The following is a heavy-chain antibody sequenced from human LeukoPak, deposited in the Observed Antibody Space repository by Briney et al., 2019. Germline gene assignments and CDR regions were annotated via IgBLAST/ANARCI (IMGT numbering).Heavy chain of an antibody. CDR3: AKDLQDYDFWSGFY. CDR1: GFTFSSYG. V-gene: IGHV3-30*02. Sequence: GRSLRLSCAASGFTFSSYGMHWVRQAPGKGLEWVAFIRYDGSNKYYADSVKGRFTISRDNSKNTLYLQMNSLRAEDTAVYYCAKDLQDYDFWSGFYWGQGTLVTVSS. J-gene: IGHJ4*02. CDR2: IRYDGSNK. D-gene: IGHD3-3*01.